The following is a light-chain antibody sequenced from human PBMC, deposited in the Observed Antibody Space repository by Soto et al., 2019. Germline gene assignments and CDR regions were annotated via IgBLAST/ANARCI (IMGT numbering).Light chain of an antibody. CDR2: YDS. CDR3: QVWDSSSDHPGYV. V-gene: IGLV3-21*04. J-gene: IGLJ1*01. CDR1: NIGSKS. Sequence: SYELTQSPSVSVAPGKTARITCGGNNIGSKSVHWYQQKPGQAPVLVIYYDSDRPSGIPERFSGSNSGNTATLTISRVEAGDEADYYCQVWDSSSDHPGYVFGTGTKLTVL.